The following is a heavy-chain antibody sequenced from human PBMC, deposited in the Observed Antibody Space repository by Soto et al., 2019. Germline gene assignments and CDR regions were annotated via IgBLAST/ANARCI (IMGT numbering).Heavy chain of an antibody. D-gene: IGHD6-19*01. CDR3: ARSVAGPSDY. CDR1: GGSFSGYY. V-gene: IGHV4-34*01. CDR2: INHSGST. Sequence: PSETLSLTCAVYGGSFSGYYWCWIRQPPGKGLEWIGEINHSGSTNYNPSLKSRVTISVDTSKNQFSLKLSSVTAADTAVYDCARSVAGPSDYWGQGTLVTVSS. J-gene: IGHJ4*02.